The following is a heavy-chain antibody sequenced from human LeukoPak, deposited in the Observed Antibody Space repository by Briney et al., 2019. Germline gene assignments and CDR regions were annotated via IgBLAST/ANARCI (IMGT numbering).Heavy chain of an antibody. D-gene: IGHD3-10*01. CDR3: ARSDYYGSGRGSFDV. J-gene: IGHJ6*02. Sequence: GSTNYNPSLKSRVTISVDRSKNQFSLRLSSVTAADTAVYYCARSDYYGSGRGSFDVWGQGATVSVSS. CDR2: GST. V-gene: IGHV4-4*09.